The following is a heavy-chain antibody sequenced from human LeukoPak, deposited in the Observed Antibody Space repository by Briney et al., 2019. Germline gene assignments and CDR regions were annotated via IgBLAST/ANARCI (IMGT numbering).Heavy chain of an antibody. CDR1: GGSISSYY. CDR2: IYTSGST. CDR3: ARASYSYDINGWVPFDY. Sequence: SETLSLTCTVSGGSISSYYWSWIRQPAGKGLEWIGRIYTSGSTNYNPSLKSRVTMSVDTSKNQFSLRLSSVTAADTAVYYCARASYSYDINGWVPFDYWGQGTLVTVSS. D-gene: IGHD3-22*01. J-gene: IGHJ4*02. V-gene: IGHV4-4*07.